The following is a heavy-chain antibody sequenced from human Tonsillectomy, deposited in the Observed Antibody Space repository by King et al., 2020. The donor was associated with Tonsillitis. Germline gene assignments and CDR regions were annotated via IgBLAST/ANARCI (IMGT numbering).Heavy chain of an antibody. J-gene: IGHJ4*02. CDR1: GFTFSDYA. D-gene: IGHD1-7*01. Sequence: DVQLVESGGGLVQPGGSLRLSCAASGFTFSDYAMTWVRQAPRKGLEWVSLIYSGTTNTYYADSVKGRFTISRDNSKNTLYLQMHSLRAEDTALYYCAKGTGTQSRDFDYWGQGTLVTVSS. CDR3: AKGTGTQSRDFDY. CDR2: IYSGTTNT. V-gene: IGHV3-23*03.